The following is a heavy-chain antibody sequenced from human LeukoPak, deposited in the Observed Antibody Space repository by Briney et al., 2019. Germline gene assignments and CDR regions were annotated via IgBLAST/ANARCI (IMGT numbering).Heavy chain of an antibody. CDR1: GFTFSSYS. CDR3: AGINDYGDPTGAFDI. D-gene: IGHD4-17*01. Sequence: GGSLRLSCAASGFTFSSYSMNWVRQAPGKGLEWVSSISSSSSYIHYTDSVKGRFTISRDNAKNSLYLQMNSLRVEDTAVYYCAGINDYGDPTGAFDIWGQGTMVTVSS. J-gene: IGHJ3*02. CDR2: ISSSSSYI. V-gene: IGHV3-21*01.